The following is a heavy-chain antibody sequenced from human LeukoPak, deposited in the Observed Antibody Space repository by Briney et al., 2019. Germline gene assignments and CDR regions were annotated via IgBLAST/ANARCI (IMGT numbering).Heavy chain of an antibody. CDR2: INHGGST. V-gene: IGHV4-34*01. D-gene: IGHD2-21*01. J-gene: IGHJ3*02. Sequence: SETLSLTCAVYGGSFSGYYWSWIRQPPGKGLEWIGEINHGGSTNSNPSLKSRVTISLDTSKNQFSLKLSSVTAADTAVYYCARPIVVVPLRAFDTWGQGTLVTVSS. CDR1: GGSFSGYY. CDR3: ARPIVVVPLRAFDT.